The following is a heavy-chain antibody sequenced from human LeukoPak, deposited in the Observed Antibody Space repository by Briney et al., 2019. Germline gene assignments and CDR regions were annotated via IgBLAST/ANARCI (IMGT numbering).Heavy chain of an antibody. J-gene: IGHJ4*02. Sequence: SETLSLTCTVSGGSISSSSYYWGWIRQPPGKGLEWIGSIYYSGSTYYNPSLKSRVTISVDTSKNQFSLKLSSVTAADTAVYYCASEPLTTGFDYWGQGTLVTVS. CDR3: ASEPLTTGFDY. CDR1: GGSISSSSYY. V-gene: IGHV4-39*07. D-gene: IGHD4-11*01. CDR2: IYYSGST.